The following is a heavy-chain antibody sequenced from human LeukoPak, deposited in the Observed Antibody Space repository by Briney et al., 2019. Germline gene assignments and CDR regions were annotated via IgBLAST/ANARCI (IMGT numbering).Heavy chain of an antibody. D-gene: IGHD2-2*01. CDR3: ARDRPAATSYYYYGMDV. CDR2: IYYSGST. CDR1: GGSISSGGYY. J-gene: IGHJ6*02. V-gene: IGHV4-31*03. Sequence: PSETLSLTCTVSGGSISSGGYYWSWIRQHPGKGLEWIGYIYYSGSTYYNPSLKSRVTISVDTSKNQFSLKLSSVTAADTAVYYCARDRPAATSYYYYGMDVWGQGTTVTVSS.